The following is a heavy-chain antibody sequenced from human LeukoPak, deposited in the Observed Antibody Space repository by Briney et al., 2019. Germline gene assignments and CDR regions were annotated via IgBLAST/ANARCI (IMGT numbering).Heavy chain of an antibody. J-gene: IGHJ4*02. D-gene: IGHD1-26*01. CDR1: GGSISSYSYY. CDR2: IYYSGST. V-gene: IGHV4-39*01. Sequence: SETLSLTCPVSGGSISSYSYYWDWIRQPPGKGLEWIGSIYYSGSTYYNPSLKSRVTISVDTSKNRFSLRLNSVAAADTAAYYCARRSGSYFDYWGQGTLVTVSS. CDR3: ARRSGSYFDY.